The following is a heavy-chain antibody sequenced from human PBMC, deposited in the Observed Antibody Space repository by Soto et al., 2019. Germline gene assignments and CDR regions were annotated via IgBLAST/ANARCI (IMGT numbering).Heavy chain of an antibody. CDR1: GFSLSTGGVL. CDR2: IFGDGDE. J-gene: IGHJ3*01. Sequence: QITLKESGPAVVKPTQTLTLTCTFSGFSLSTGGVLVGWVRQPPGEALEWLALIFGDGDERYSSALTHRLTIAKASSANHVVLRLANVDLVDSGTYYCVHGSYTRSQYDAFDVWGQGTLVTVSS. CDR3: VHGSYTRSQYDAFDV. D-gene: IGHD2-2*02. V-gene: IGHV2-5*02.